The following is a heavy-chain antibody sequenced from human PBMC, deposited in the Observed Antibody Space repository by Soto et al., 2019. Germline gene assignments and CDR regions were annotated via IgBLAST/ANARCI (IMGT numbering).Heavy chain of an antibody. D-gene: IGHD3-9*01. CDR1: GFTFSSFG. CDR2: ISGSGTTS. Sequence: EVQLLESGGGLVQPGGSLRLSCAASGFTFSSFGMNWVRQAPGKGLEWVSTISGSGTTSHYADSVKGRFTISRDNSKTTLFLQVSSLRAEDTAVYYCARALPFAFDVLTGYEYYFDSWGQGTLLTVSS. CDR3: ARALPFAFDVLTGYEYYFDS. J-gene: IGHJ4*02. V-gene: IGHV3-23*01.